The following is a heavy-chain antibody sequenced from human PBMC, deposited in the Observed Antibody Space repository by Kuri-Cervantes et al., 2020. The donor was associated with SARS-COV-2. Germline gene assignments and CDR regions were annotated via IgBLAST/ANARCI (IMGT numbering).Heavy chain of an antibody. V-gene: IGHV4-39*01. J-gene: IGHJ6*02. CDR1: GGSISSSSYY. CDR3: ARLPSYYYYGMDV. CDR2: IYYTGST. Sequence: SETLSLTCTVSGGSISSSSYYWGWILQPPGKGLEWIGSIYYTGSTYYNPSLKSRGTISVDRSKQQLFLKLSSVTAADTAVYYCARLPSYYYYGMDVWGQGTTVTVSS.